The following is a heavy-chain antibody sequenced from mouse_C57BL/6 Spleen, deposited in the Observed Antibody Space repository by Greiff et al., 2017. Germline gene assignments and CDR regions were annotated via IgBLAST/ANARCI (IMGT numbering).Heavy chain of an antibody. D-gene: IGHD2-2*01. CDR2: INPSSGYT. V-gene: IGHV1-4*01. J-gene: IGHJ4*01. CDR1: GYTFTSYT. CDR3: ARRGGYDEYYYAMDY. Sequence: VQLQQSGAELARPGASVKMSCKASGYTFTSYTMPWVKQRPGQGLEWIGYINPSSGYTKYNQKFKDKATLPADKSSSTAYMQLSSLTSEDSAVDYCARRGGYDEYYYAMDYWGQGTSVTVSS.